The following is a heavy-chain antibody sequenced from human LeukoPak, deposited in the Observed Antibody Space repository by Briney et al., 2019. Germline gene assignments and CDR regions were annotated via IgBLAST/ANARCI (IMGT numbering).Heavy chain of an antibody. D-gene: IGHD5-24*01. V-gene: IGHV1-69*04. Sequence: ASVKVSCKASGGTFSSYAISWVRQAPGQGLEWMGRIIPIFGIANYAQKFQGRVTITADKSTSTAYMELSSLRSEDTAMYYCARAPSRDGYNSPNWFDPWGQGTLVTVSS. CDR3: ARAPSRDGYNSPNWFDP. J-gene: IGHJ5*02. CDR1: GGTFSSYA. CDR2: IIPIFGIA.